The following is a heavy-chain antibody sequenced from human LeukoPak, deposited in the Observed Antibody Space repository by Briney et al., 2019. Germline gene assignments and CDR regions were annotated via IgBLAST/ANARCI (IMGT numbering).Heavy chain of an antibody. V-gene: IGHV3-9*01. CDR2: ISWNSGSI. J-gene: IGHJ6*02. D-gene: IGHD6-19*01. Sequence: GRSLRLSCAASGFTFDDYAMHWVRQAPGKGLEWVSGISWNSGSIGYADSVKGRFTISRDNAKNSLYLQMNSLRAEDTALYYCAKDNRAGFYYYYGMDVWGQGTTVTVSS. CDR1: GFTFDDYA. CDR3: AKDNRAGFYYYYGMDV.